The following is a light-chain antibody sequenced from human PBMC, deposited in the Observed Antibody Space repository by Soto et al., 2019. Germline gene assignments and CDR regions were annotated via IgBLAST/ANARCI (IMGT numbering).Light chain of an antibody. V-gene: IGKV1-9*01. CDR2: AAF. Sequence: DIVMTQSPDSLTVSLGEKATINCTSSLNILYNSNNKNYLAWYQQKPGKAPNLLIYAAFTLQSGVPSRFSGSGSGTEFTLTISSLQPEDFATYYCQQLKSYPITFGQGTRLEIK. CDR3: QQLKSYPIT. CDR1: LNILYNSNNKNY. J-gene: IGKJ5*01.